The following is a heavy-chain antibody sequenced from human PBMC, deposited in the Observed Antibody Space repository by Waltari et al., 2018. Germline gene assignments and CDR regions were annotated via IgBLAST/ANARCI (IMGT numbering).Heavy chain of an antibody. CDR3: ARRFDS. CDR2: FTNSGRGM. CDR1: GFTFATYG. J-gene: IGHJ4*02. Sequence: EVQLVESGGGLVQPGGSLRLSRAASGFTFATYGMNWVRQAPGKGVEWVSYFTNSGRGMYYADSVRGRFTISRDNAKNSLYLQMNSLRAEDTAVYYCARRFDSWGQGTLVTVSS. V-gene: IGHV3-48*01.